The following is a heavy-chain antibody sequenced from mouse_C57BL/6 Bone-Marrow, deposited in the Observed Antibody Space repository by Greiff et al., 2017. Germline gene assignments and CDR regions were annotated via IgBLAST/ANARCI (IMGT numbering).Heavy chain of an antibody. D-gene: IGHD1-1*01. CDR3: ARLPYFYGCTYFDY. CDR2: IYPRSGNT. CDR1: GYTFTSYG. J-gene: IGHJ2*01. Sequence: VQLQQSGAELVRPGASVKLSCKASGYTFTSYGISWVKQRPGQGLEWIGEIYPRSGNTYYNEKFKGKATLTADKSSSTAYMELRSLTSEDSAVYFCARLPYFYGCTYFDYWGQGTTLTVSS. V-gene: IGHV1-81*01.